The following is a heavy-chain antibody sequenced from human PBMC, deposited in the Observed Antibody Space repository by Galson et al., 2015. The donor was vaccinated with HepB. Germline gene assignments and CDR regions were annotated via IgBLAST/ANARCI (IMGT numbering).Heavy chain of an antibody. D-gene: IGHD4-23*01. CDR3: AKDFRGIDYGGNSTEKDY. Sequence: SLRLSCAASGFTFSSYGMHWVRQAPGKGLEWVAVISYDGSNKYYADSVKGRFTISRDNSKNTLYLQMNSLRAEDTAVYYCAKDFRGIDYGGNSTEKDYWGQGTLVTVSS. V-gene: IGHV3-30*18. CDR2: ISYDGSNK. CDR1: GFTFSSYG. J-gene: IGHJ4*02.